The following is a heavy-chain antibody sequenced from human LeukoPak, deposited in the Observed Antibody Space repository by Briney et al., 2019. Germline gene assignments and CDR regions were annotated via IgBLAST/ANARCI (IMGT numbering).Heavy chain of an antibody. V-gene: IGHV3-30*04. Sequence: GGSLRLSCAASXXTFXNXXXXXVXXXXGXXLXWXAVIXXXXRNEYXANSVKGRFTISRDNSKNTLYLQMNRLRAEDTAVYSCARDLRLPYCSSTSCPGVDYWGQGTLVTVSS. J-gene: IGHJ4*02. CDR2: IXXXXRNE. CDR1: XXTFXNXX. CDR3: ARDLRLPYCSSTSCPGVDY. D-gene: IGHD2-2*01.